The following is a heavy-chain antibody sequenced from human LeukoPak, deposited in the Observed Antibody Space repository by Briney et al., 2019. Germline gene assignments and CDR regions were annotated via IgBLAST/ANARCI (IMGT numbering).Heavy chain of an antibody. D-gene: IGHD6-19*01. CDR1: GYTFTGYY. CDR3: ARERARRKDAGIAVAPLDY. Sequence: GASVKVSCKASGYTFTGYYMHWVRQAPGQGLEWMGWMNPNSGGTNHAQKFQGRVTMTRDTSISTAYMELSRLRSDDTAVYYCARERARRKDAGIAVAPLDYWGQGTLVTVSS. V-gene: IGHV1-2*02. J-gene: IGHJ4*02. CDR2: MNPNSGGT.